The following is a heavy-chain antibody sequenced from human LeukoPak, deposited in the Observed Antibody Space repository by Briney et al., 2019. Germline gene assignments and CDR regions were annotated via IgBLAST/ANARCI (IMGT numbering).Heavy chain of an antibody. CDR1: RFTFSSYS. CDR3: ARVPFEYSSSSDAFDI. V-gene: IGHV3-21*01. Sequence: PGRPLRLSCAASRFTFSSYSMNWVRQAPGKGLEWVSSISSSSSYIYYADSVKGRFTISRDNAKNSLYLQMNSLRAEDTAVYYCARVPFEYSSSSDAFDIWGQGTMVTVSS. CDR2: ISSSSSYI. J-gene: IGHJ3*02. D-gene: IGHD6-6*01.